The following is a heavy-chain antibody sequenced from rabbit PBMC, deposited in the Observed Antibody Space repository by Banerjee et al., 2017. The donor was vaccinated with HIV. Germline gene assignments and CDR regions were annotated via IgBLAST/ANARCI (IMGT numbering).Heavy chain of an antibody. J-gene: IGHJ3*01. CDR2: IYTGNGNT. Sequence: QEQLVESGGGLVQPEGSLTLTCTASGFSFSSSYWICWVRQAPGKGLEWIGCIYTGNGNTYYASWAKGRFTISKTSSPTVTLQMTSLTAADTATYFCARDPTDYVGSGYGRWGQGTLVTVS. CDR1: GFSFSSSYW. D-gene: IGHD8-1*01. CDR3: ARDPTDYVGSGYGR. V-gene: IGHV1S45*01.